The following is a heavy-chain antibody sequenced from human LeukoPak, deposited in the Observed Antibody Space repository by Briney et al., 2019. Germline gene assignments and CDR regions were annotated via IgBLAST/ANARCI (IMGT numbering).Heavy chain of an antibody. CDR1: DGSISSSY. J-gene: IGHJ5*02. V-gene: IGHV4-4*07. Sequence: SETLSLTCTVSDGSISSSYWSWLRQPAGKGLEWIGRIYTSGSTDYNPSLKSRVTMSVDTSKNQFSLKLSSVTAADTAVYYCARDPMGYCSGGSCYPWGQGTLVTVSS. CDR2: IYTSGST. CDR3: ARDPMGYCSGGSCYP. D-gene: IGHD2-15*01.